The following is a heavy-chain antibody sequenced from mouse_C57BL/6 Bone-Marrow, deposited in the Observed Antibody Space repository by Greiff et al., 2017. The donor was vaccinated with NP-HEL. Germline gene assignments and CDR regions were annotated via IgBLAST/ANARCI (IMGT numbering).Heavy chain of an antibody. CDR1: GYTFTSYW. CDR3: ARRGTAQARFAY. J-gene: IGHJ3*01. V-gene: IGHV1-50*01. D-gene: IGHD3-2*02. CDR2: IDPSDSYT. Sequence: QVQLQQPGAELVKPGASVKLSCKASGYTFTSYWMQWVKQRPGQGLEWIGEIDPSDSYTNYNQKFKGKATLTVDTSSSTAYMQRSSLTSEDSAVYYCARRGTAQARFAYWGQGTLVTVSA.